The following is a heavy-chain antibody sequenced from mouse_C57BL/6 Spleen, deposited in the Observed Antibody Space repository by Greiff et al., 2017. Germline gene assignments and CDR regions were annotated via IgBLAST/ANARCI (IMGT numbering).Heavy chain of an antibody. V-gene: IGHV1-26*01. CDR2: INPNNGGT. D-gene: IGHD2-3*01. J-gene: IGHJ4*01. Sequence: VQLQQSGPELVKPGASVKISCKASGYTFTDYYMNWVKQSHGKSLEWIGDINPNNGGTSYNQKFKGKATLTVDKSSSTAYMELRSLTSEDSAVYYCAREAGYYGDYWGQGTSVTVSS. CDR1: GYTFTDYY. CDR3: AREAGYYGDY.